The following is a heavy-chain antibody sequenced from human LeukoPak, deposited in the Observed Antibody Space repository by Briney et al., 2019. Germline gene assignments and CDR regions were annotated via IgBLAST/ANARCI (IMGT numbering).Heavy chain of an antibody. CDR1: GFTVSNYF. CDR3: ARESSVSGWFIY. Sequence: GESLRLSCAASGFTVSNYFMGWVRQAPGKGLEWVSGIYAGGCTYYADSVKGRFPLSRHNSENTLSLERNSLRPEDTALYYCARESSVSGWFIYWGQGTLVTVSS. J-gene: IGHJ4*02. V-gene: IGHV3-53*04. D-gene: IGHD6-19*01. CDR2: IYAGGCT.